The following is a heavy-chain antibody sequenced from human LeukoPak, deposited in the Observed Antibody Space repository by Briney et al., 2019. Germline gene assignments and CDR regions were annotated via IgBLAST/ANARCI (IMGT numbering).Heavy chain of an antibody. J-gene: IGHJ6*03. CDR2: IYYSGST. CDR3: AREVRDTVVVPAAKGFPYSYYVDV. D-gene: IGHD2-2*01. CDR1: GGSISSCSYY. Sequence: SETLSLTCTVSGGSISSCSYYWGWIRQPPGRGLEWIGSIYYSGSTYYNPFLESRDTISVDTSKNQSSLKLSSLTAADTAVYYCAREVRDTVVVPAAKGFPYSYYVDVWGKGTTVTISS. V-gene: IGHV4-39*07.